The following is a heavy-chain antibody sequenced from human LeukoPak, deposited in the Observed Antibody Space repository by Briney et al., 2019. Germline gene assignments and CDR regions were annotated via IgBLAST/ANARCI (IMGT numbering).Heavy chain of an antibody. CDR3: ARVTGVWGIYCSSTSCYTPRFDP. V-gene: IGHV1-2*02. D-gene: IGHD2-2*02. CDR2: INPNSGGT. CDR1: GYTFTGYY. J-gene: IGHJ5*02. Sequence: SSVKVSCKASGYTFTGYYKHWVRQAPGQGLEWMGWINPNSGGTNYAQKFQGRVTMTRDTSISTACMELSRLRSDDTAVYYCARVTGVWGIYCSSTSCYTPRFDPWGQGTLVTVSS.